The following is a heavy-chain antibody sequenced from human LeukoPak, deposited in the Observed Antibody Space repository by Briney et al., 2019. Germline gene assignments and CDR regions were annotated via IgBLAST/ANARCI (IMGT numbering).Heavy chain of an antibody. CDR3: GRDFGLTGTKRSFDI. CDR2: ISGSGTII. CDR1: GFTFSDYY. D-gene: IGHD1-7*01. Sequence: GGSLRLSCAASGFTFSDYYMGWIRQAPAKGLEWLSYISGSGTIIYYADSVKGRFTISRDNAKNSLDLQMNSLRADDTAVYYCGRDFGLTGTKRSFDIWGQGTMVTVSS. J-gene: IGHJ3*02. V-gene: IGHV3-11*01.